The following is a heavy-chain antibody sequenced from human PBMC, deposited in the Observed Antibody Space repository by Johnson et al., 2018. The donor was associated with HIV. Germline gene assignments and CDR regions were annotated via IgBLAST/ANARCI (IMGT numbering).Heavy chain of an antibody. J-gene: IGHJ3*02. CDR3: ASDRYGGSWGAFDI. Sequence: QVQLVESGGGVVQPGRSVRLSCAASGFTFRTYAMHWVRQAPGKGLDWVAVLSSDGSSEYYSGSVKGRFTISRDHSNNTLYLQMNSLRAEDTALYYCASDRYGGSWGAFDIWGQGTMVTVSS. V-gene: IGHV3-30*07. CDR2: LSSDGSSE. CDR1: GFTFRTYA. D-gene: IGHD6-6*01.